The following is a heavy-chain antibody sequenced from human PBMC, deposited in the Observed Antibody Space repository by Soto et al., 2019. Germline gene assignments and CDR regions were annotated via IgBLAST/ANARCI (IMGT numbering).Heavy chain of an antibody. CDR1: GFTFSSYG. CDR2: ISYDGSNK. CDR3: AKDHALRFGELGAYYGMDV. J-gene: IGHJ6*02. Sequence: QVQLVESGGGVVQPGRSLRLSCAASGFTFSSYGLHWLRQAASKGLQWVAVISYDGSNKYYADSVKGRFTISSDNSKNPLYLQMNIRRAEDTSVYYCAKDHALRFGELGAYYGMDVWAQGTTVTVSS. V-gene: IGHV3-30*18. D-gene: IGHD3-10*01.